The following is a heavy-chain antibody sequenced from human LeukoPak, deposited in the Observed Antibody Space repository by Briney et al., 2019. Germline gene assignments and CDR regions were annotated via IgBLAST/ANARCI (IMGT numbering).Heavy chain of an antibody. D-gene: IGHD4-17*01. Sequence: PSETLSLTCTVSGGSISSSSYYWGWLRQPPGKGLEWIGSIYYSGSTYYNPSLKSRVTISVDTSKNQFSLKLSSVTAADTAVYYCARRDGNDYGDSKSPLFDYWGERTLVTVSS. CDR1: GGSISSSSYY. CDR3: ARRDGNDYGDSKSPLFDY. J-gene: IGHJ4*02. V-gene: IGHV4-39*01. CDR2: IYYSGST.